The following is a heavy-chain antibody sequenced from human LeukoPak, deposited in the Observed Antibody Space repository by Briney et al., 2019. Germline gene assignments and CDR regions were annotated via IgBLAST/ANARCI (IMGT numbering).Heavy chain of an antibody. CDR3: SRGSGWLSVY. D-gene: IGHD6-19*01. CDR1: GFTFGDYL. V-gene: IGHV3-49*03. Sequence: GGSLRLSCTASGFTFGDYLMSWFRQAGGKGLEWIGFISGGTTEYATAVKGRFTISRDDSTSIAYLQMHSLTTEDTAVYYCSRGSGWLSVYWGQGTLVAVSS. CDR2: ISGGTT. J-gene: IGHJ4*02.